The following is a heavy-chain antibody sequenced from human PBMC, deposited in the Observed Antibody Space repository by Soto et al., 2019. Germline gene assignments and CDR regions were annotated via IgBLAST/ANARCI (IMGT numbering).Heavy chain of an antibody. CDR1: GYTFNNYT. CDR3: ARAQEPATILVPFNI. CDR2: IIPILGIP. V-gene: IGHV1-69*02. J-gene: IGHJ3*02. D-gene: IGHD5-12*01. Sequence: QVQLVQSGAAVKKPGSSVKVSCTASGYTFNNYTLTWVRQAPGQGLEWLGRIIPILGIPNYAQSFQGRVTITADESTRKVYMELSSLRSEDTAIYYCARAQEPATILVPFNIWGQGTMLTVSS.